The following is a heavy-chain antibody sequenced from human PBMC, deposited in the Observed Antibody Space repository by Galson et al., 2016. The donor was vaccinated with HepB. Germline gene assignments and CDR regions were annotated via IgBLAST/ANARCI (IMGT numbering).Heavy chain of an antibody. D-gene: IGHD4-23*01. CDR2: VSGGSAYT. CDR3: ARDTSYGGQEVY. CDR1: GFTFSSYA. Sequence: SLRLSCAASGFTFSSYAMNWVRQVSDKGLEWVAVVSGGSAYTYYADSVKGRFTIFRDNSKGTLYLQMNSLRVADTAVYYCARDTSYGGQEVYWGRGTLVTVSS. J-gene: IGHJ4*02. V-gene: IGHV3-23*01.